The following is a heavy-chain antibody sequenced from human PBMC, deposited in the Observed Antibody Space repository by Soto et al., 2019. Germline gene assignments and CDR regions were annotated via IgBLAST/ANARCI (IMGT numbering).Heavy chain of an antibody. J-gene: IGHJ3*02. CDR1: GGSISSSPYS. V-gene: IGHV4-30-2*01. CDR3: ARAGSRYGANAFDI. D-gene: IGHD5-18*01. Sequence: QLQLQESGSGLVKPSQTLSLTCAVSGGSISSSPYSWSWIRQPPGQGLEWIGYILQSGSAYYNPSLKSRATISVDTSKNQFSLKLSSMTAADTAVYFCARAGSRYGANAFDIWGQGTIVTVSS. CDR2: ILQSGSA.